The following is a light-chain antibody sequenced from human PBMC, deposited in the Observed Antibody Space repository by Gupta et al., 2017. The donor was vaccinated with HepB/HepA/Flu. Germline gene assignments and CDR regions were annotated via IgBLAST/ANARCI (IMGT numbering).Light chain of an antibody. CDR2: GVY. J-gene: IGLJ3*02. Sequence: QSALTQPPSVSGSPGQSVTISCTGTSSDVGTYNRVSWCQQPPGTAPKLIIYGVYNRPSGIPNRFSGSKSGNTAFLTISGLQAEDEADYYCTSFTSDNTWVFGGGTKLTVL. CDR3: TSFTSDNTWV. V-gene: IGLV2-18*02. CDR1: SSDVGTYNR.